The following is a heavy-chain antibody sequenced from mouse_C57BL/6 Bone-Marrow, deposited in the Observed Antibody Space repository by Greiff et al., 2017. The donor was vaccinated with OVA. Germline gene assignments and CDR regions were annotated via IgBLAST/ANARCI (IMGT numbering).Heavy chain of an antibody. D-gene: IGHD2-5*01. CDR3: TEAYYSNVCAY. V-gene: IGHV6-3*01. J-gene: IGHJ2*01. CDR1: GFTFSNYW. CDR2: IRLESDNYAT. Sequence: DVHLVESGGGLVQPGGSMKLSCVASGFTFSNYWMNWVRQSPEKGLEWVAQIRLESDNYATHYAESVKGRFTISRYDSKSSVNLPMNNLRAEDTGIYYCTEAYYSNVCAYWGQGTTLTVSS.